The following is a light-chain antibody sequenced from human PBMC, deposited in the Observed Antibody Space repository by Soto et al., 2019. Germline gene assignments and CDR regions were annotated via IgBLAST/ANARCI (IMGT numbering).Light chain of an antibody. CDR2: GAF. CDR1: QSVSNNY. V-gene: IGKV3-20*01. CDR3: HHYET. J-gene: IGKJ1*01. Sequence: EIVLTQSPGTLSLSPGERATLSCRASQSVSNNYLAWYQQKPGQAPSLLIYGAFSRATGIPDRFSGSGSATDFTLTINRLEPEDFTVYYCHHYETFGQGTKVDIK.